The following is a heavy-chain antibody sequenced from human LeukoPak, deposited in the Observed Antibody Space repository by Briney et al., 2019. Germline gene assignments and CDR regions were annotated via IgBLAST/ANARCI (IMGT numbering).Heavy chain of an antibody. D-gene: IGHD5-12*01. CDR3: ARGLVDTGRSRFDY. Sequence: GGSLRLSCAASGFTLSAYAMHWVRQAPGKGLEWVALISYDGSNKYYADFVKGRFTISRDSSKNTLYLQVNSLRAEDTAVYYCARGLVDTGRSRFDYWGQGTLVTVSS. CDR1: GFTLSAYA. J-gene: IGHJ4*02. V-gene: IGHV3-30*03. CDR2: ISYDGSNK.